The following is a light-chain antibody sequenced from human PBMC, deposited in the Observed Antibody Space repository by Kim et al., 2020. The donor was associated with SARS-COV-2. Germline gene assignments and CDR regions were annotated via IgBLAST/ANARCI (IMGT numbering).Light chain of an antibody. CDR3: QQYYSAPWT. CDR2: WAS. V-gene: IGKV4-1*01. J-gene: IGKJ1*01. CDR1: QSVLYSSNNKNF. Sequence: INGKSSQSVLYSSNNKNFLAWFQQKPGQPPKLLIHWASTRESGVPDRFSGSASGTDFTLTISSLQAEDVAVYYCQQYYSAPWTFGQGTKVEIK.